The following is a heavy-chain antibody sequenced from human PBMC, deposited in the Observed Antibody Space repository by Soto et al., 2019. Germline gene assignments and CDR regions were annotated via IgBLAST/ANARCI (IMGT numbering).Heavy chain of an antibody. V-gene: IGHV3-9*01. Sequence: SLRLSCAASGXTFDDYSMHWVRQAPGKGLEWVSGISWNSGSIGYAESVKGRLTISRYKAKNSMYLQMNSLRDEDTALYYCAKDTLICSGGSCYDQVYWGQGTLGTVS. CDR1: GXTFDDYS. D-gene: IGHD2-15*01. CDR3: AKDTLICSGGSCYDQVY. CDR2: ISWNSGSI. J-gene: IGHJ4*02.